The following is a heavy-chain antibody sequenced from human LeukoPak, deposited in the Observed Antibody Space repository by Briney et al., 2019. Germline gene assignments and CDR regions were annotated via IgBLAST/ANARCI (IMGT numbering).Heavy chain of an antibody. J-gene: IGHJ4*02. CDR1: GFTFSSYT. Sequence: GGSLRLSCAVSGFTFSSYTMYWVRQAPGKGLECVAVISYDGNNKNEADSVKGRFSISRDNSKDTMYLQMNSLITEDTAVYYCARDFSGWHTIDYWGQGALVTVSS. CDR3: ARDFSGWHTIDY. CDR2: ISYDGNNK. V-gene: IGHV3-30-3*01. D-gene: IGHD6-19*01.